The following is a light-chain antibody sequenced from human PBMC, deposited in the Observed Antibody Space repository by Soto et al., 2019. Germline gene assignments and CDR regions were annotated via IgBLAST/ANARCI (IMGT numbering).Light chain of an antibody. CDR2: DAS. Sequence: DIQMTQSPSTLSASVGDRVTITCRASQTISWRLAWYQQKPGTAPKLLIYDASSLESGVPSRFSGSGSGTEFTLAISSLQPDDFATYYCQHSDSYTWTFGQGTKVEVK. CDR3: QHSDSYTWT. CDR1: QTISWR. J-gene: IGKJ1*01. V-gene: IGKV1-5*01.